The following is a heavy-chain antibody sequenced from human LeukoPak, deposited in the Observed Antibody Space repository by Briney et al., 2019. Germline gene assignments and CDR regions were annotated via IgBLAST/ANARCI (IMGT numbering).Heavy chain of an antibody. CDR1: GGSISSYY. D-gene: IGHD1-26*01. CDR3: AKSGGYGLIDY. CDR2: IYYSGST. J-gene: IGHJ4*02. V-gene: IGHV4-59*08. Sequence: SETLSLTCTVSGGSISSYYRSWIRQPPGKGLEWIGNIYYSGSTNYNPSLKSRVTIPVDTSKNQFSLRLNSVTAADTAMYYCAKSGGYGLIDYWGQGTLVTVSS.